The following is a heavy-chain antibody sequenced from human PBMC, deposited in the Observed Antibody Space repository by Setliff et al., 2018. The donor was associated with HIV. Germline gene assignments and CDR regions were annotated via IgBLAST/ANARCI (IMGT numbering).Heavy chain of an antibody. Sequence: PSETLSLTCAVYGESLIPYYWSWIRQPPGKGLEWIGEINHSGSNNYNPSLKSRVTLSVDTSKNQFSLNLTSVTASDAAVYYCARGLGMVESTTPFDFWGQGTRGTVSA. CDR2: INHSGSN. D-gene: IGHD1-26*01. CDR3: ARGLGMVESTTPFDF. J-gene: IGHJ4*02. CDR1: GESLIPYY. V-gene: IGHV4-34*01.